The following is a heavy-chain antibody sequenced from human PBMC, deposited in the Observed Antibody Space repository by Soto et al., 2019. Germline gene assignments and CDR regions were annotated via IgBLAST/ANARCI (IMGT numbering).Heavy chain of an antibody. V-gene: IGHV3-23*01. Sequence: GGSLRLSCAASGFTFSSYAMSWVRQAPGKGLEWVSAISGSGGSTYYADSVKGRFTSSRDNSKNTLYLQMNSLRAEYTAVYYCAKIYVVVPAAHFDYWGQGTLVTVSS. J-gene: IGHJ4*02. D-gene: IGHD2-2*01. CDR2: ISGSGGST. CDR1: GFTFSSYA. CDR3: AKIYVVVPAAHFDY.